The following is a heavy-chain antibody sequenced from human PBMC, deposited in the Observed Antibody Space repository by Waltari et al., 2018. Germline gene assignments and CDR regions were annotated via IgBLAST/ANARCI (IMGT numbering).Heavy chain of an antibody. CDR3: ARGNGGTIFGGPGGY. Sequence: QVQLVESGGGVVQPGRSLRLSCAASGFTFSSYAMHWVRQAPGKGLEWVAVISYDGSNKYYADSVKGRLTISRDNSKNTLYLQMNSLRAEDTAVYYCARGNGGTIFGGPGGYWGQGTLVTVSS. V-gene: IGHV3-30-3*01. CDR2: ISYDGSNK. CDR1: GFTFSSYA. D-gene: IGHD3-3*01. J-gene: IGHJ4*02.